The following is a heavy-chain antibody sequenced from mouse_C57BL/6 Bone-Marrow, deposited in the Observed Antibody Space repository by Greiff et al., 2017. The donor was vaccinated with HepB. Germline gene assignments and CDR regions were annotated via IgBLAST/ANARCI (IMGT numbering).Heavy chain of an antibody. J-gene: IGHJ3*01. CDR1: GFTFSDYY. D-gene: IGHD1-1*02. CDR2: INYDGSST. Sequence: EVQLVESEGGLVQPGSSMKLSCTASGFTFSDYYMAWVRQVPEKGLEWVANINYDGSSTYYLDSLKSRFIISRDNAKNILYLQMSSLKSEDTATYYCARDGSYGFAYWGQGTLVTVSA. CDR3: ARDGSYGFAY. V-gene: IGHV5-16*01.